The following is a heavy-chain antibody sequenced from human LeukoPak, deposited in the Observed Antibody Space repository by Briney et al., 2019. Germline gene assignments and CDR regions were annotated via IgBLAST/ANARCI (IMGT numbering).Heavy chain of an antibody. CDR3: ARDRGAIFGTDY. CDR2: ISSNSGTI. V-gene: IGHV3-48*03. J-gene: IGHJ4*02. D-gene: IGHD3-3*02. CDR1: GSTFSSYG. Sequence: GGSLRLSCAASGSTFSSYGMNWVRQAPGKGLEWVSYISSNSGTICYADSVKGRFTVSRDNAENSLYLQMDSLRAEDTAVYYCARDRGAIFGTDYWGQGTLVTVSS.